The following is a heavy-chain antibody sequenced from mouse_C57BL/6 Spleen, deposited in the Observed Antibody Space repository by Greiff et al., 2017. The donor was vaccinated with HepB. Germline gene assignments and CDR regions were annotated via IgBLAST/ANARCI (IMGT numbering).Heavy chain of an antibody. CDR3: ERRAYDYEETWFAY. J-gene: IGHJ3*01. D-gene: IGHD2-4*01. CDR2: INPNYGTT. V-gene: IGHV1-39*01. Sequence: VQLQQSGPELVKPGASVKISCKASGYSFTDYNMNWVKQSNGKSLEWIGVINPNYGTTSYNQKFKGKATMTVDQSSSTAYMQLNSLTCEDSAVYYCERRAYDYEETWFAYWGQGTLVTVSA. CDR1: GYSFTDYN.